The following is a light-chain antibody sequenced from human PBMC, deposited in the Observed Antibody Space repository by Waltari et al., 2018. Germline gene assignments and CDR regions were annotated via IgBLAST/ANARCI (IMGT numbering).Light chain of an antibody. V-gene: IGKV1-NL1*01. CDR3: QHYYNVPPYS. Sequence: DIQMTQSPSSLSASVGDRVTITCRASRVIANSLAWYQQEPGKAPKLLIYAESYLESGVPPRSSGSGSGTVYTLTISSLQPEDFATYYCQHYYNVPPYSFGQGTKLEIK. CDR2: AES. J-gene: IGKJ2*01. CDR1: RVIANS.